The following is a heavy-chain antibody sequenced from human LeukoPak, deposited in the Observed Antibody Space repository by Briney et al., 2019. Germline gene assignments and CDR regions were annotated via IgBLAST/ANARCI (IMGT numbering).Heavy chain of an antibody. Sequence: ASVKVSCKASGYRFTNYGITWVRLVPGQGLEWMGWISAHNGNTNYAQKFQGRLTMTMDTSTSTAHMELRSPRSDDTAVYYCARDWGDFWTTPLNWFDPWGQGTLVTVSS. CDR3: ARDWGDFWTTPLNWFDP. CDR1: GYRFTNYG. J-gene: IGHJ5*02. CDR2: ISAHNGNT. V-gene: IGHV1-18*01. D-gene: IGHD3-3*01.